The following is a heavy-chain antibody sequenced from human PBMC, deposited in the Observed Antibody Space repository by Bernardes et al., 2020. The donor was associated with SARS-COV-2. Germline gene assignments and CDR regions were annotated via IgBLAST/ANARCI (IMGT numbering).Heavy chain of an antibody. CDR1: GYSFSSQW. D-gene: IGHD4-17*01. CDR2: VDPSDSDT. CDR3: ARESTALDAFDI. J-gene: IGHJ3*02. V-gene: IGHV5-10-1*01. Sequence: GESLKISCKGSGYSFSSQWITWVRQMPGKGLEWMGRVDPSDSDTNYSPSFHGHVTLSADKSINTAFLQWSSLRASDTAIYYCARESTALDAFDIWGQGTMVNVYS.